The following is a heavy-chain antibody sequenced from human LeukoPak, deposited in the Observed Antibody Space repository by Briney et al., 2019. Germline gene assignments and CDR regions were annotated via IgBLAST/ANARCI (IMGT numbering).Heavy chain of an antibody. J-gene: IGHJ4*02. CDR2: IYYSGST. CDR3: ARELIGGYGSGSYTFDY. Sequence: PSETLSLTCTVSGGSISSNSYYWGWLRQPPGKGRKGIGSIYYSGSTYYNPSLKSRVTISVDTSKTQFSLKRSSVTAADTAVYYCARELIGGYGSGSYTFDYWGQGTLVTVSS. D-gene: IGHD3-10*01. V-gene: IGHV4-39*07. CDR1: GGSISSNSYY.